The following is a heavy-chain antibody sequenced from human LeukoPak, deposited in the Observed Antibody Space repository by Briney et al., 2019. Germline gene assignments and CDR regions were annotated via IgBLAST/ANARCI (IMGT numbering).Heavy chain of an antibody. Sequence: SETLSLTCTVSGGSISSSNYYWDWIRQPPGKGLEWIGTMYYSGSTYYYNPSLKSRVTISADTSKNQFSLKLNPVTAADTAVYYCARGNYDILTAYHLHFDYWGQGTLVTVSS. D-gene: IGHD3-9*01. CDR2: MYYSGSTY. V-gene: IGHV4-39*07. CDR3: ARGNYDILTAYHLHFDY. CDR1: GGSISSSNYY. J-gene: IGHJ4*02.